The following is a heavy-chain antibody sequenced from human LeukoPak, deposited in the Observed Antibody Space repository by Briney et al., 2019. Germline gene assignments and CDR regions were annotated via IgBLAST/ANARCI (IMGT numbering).Heavy chain of an antibody. CDR2: IYYSGST. J-gene: IGHJ4*02. V-gene: IGHV4-59*08. D-gene: IGHD1-26*01. Sequence: SETLSLTRTVSGGSISSYYWSWIRQPPGKGLEWIGYIYYSGSTNYNPSLKSRVTISVDTSKNQFSLKLSSVTAADTAVYYCARASWEPRHFDYWGQGTLVTVSS. CDR3: ARASWEPRHFDY. CDR1: GGSISSYY.